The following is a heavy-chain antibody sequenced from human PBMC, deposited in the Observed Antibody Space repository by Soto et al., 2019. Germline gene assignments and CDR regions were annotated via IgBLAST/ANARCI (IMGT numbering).Heavy chain of an antibody. Sequence: ASVKVSCKASGYTFSTYAIHWVRQAPGQSLEWMGWLNGGTGQTRYSQRFQDRVTITRDTSASTAYMEVSSLRPEDTAVYYCARGKGMEENYYYYGMDIWGQGTTVTVSS. D-gene: IGHD1-1*01. CDR2: LNGGTGQT. CDR3: ARGKGMEENYYYYGMDI. J-gene: IGHJ6*02. CDR1: GYTFSTYA. V-gene: IGHV1-3*01.